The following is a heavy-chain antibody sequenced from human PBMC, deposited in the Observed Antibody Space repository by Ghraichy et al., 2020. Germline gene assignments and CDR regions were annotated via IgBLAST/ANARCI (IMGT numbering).Heavy chain of an antibody. CDR2: IYSGGST. Sequence: GGSLRLSCAASGFIVSSNYMSWVRQAPGKGLEWVSVIYSGGSTYYADSVKGRFTISRDNSKNTLYLQMNSLRAEDTAVYYCARDRVYYYGLDVWGQGTTVTVSS. CDR1: GFIVSSNY. V-gene: IGHV3-66*01. CDR3: ARDRVYYYGLDV. J-gene: IGHJ6*02.